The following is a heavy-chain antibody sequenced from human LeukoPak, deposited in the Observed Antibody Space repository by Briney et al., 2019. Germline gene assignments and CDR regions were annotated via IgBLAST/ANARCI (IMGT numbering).Heavy chain of an antibody. Sequence: GGSLRLSCAASGFTFSSYSMKWVRQAPGKGLEWVSSISSSSSYIYYADSVKGRFTISRDNAKNSLYLQMNSVRAEDTAVYYCARASEVYCGGDCYFDYWGRGTLVTVSS. CDR1: GFTFSSYS. V-gene: IGHV3-21*01. CDR2: ISSSSSYI. J-gene: IGHJ4*02. D-gene: IGHD2-21*02. CDR3: ARASEVYCGGDCYFDY.